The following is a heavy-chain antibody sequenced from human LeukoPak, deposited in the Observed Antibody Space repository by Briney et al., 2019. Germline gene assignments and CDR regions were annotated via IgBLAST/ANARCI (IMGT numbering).Heavy chain of an antibody. CDR1: GFTFSRYA. D-gene: IGHD3-10*01. CDR2: FSGRGGST. V-gene: IGHV3-23*01. J-gene: IGHJ4*02. CDR3: AKVSGTGGFDY. Sequence: GGSLRLSCAASGFTFSRYAMSWVRQAPGKGLEWVSAFSGRGGSTYYADSVKGRFTISRDNSKNTLYLQMNSLRAEDTAVYYCAKVSGTGGFDYWGQGTLVTVSS.